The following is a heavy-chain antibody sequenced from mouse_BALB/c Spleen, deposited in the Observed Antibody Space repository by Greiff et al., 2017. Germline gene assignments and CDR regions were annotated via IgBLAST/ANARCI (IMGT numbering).Heavy chain of an antibody. V-gene: IGHV2-3*01. CDR3: AKPGEALYGNYWYFDV. Sequence: VKLVESGPGLVAPSQSLSITCTVSGFSLTSYGVSWVRQTPGKGLEWLGVIWGDGSTNYHSALISRLSISKDNSKSQVFLKLNSLQTDDTATYYCAKPGEALYGNYWYFDVWGAGTTVTVSS. CDR1: GFSLTSYG. J-gene: IGHJ1*01. D-gene: IGHD2-1*01. CDR2: IWGDGST.